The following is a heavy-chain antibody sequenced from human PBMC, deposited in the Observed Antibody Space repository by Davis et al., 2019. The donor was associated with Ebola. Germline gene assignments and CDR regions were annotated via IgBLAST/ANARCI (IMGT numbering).Heavy chain of an antibody. CDR1: GGSFSGYY. J-gene: IGHJ6*02. Sequence: SETLSLTCAVYGGSFSGYYWSWIRQPPGKGLEWIGEINHSGSTNYNPSLKSRVTISVDTSKDQFSLKLSSVTAADTAVHYCARGRIVVVVAAIYYYYGMDVWGQGTTVTVSS. CDR2: INHSGST. D-gene: IGHD2-15*01. CDR3: ARGRIVVVVAAIYYYYGMDV. V-gene: IGHV4-34*01.